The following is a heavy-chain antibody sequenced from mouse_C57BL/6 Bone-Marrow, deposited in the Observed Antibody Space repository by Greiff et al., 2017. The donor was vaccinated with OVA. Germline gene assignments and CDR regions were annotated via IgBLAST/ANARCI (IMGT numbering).Heavy chain of an antibody. CDR3: TRYCDYDGGYALDY. CDR2: IDPETGGT. V-gene: IGHV1-15*01. J-gene: IGHJ4*01. D-gene: IGHD2-4*01. CDR1: GYTFTDYE. Sequence: QVQLQQSGAELVRPGASVTLSCKASGYTFTDYEMHWVKQTPVHGLEWIGAIDPETGGTAYTQKFKGKATLTADKSSSTAYMELRSLTSEDSAVYDCTRYCDYDGGYALDYWGQGTSVTVSS.